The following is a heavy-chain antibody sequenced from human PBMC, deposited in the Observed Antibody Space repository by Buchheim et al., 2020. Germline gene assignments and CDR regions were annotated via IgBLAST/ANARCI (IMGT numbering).Heavy chain of an antibody. CDR1: GFTFSTSA. CDR3: ARSLSLYYFYGLDV. CDR2: ISSSWSTI. J-gene: IGHJ6*02. V-gene: IGHV3-48*02. Sequence: EAQLVESGGGLVQPGGSLKLSCAASGFTFSTSAMNWVRQAPGKGPEWVSYISSSWSTIYYAESVKGRFTISRDNAKNSLYLQMNSLREEDTAVYYCARSLSLYYFYGLDVWGQGTT.